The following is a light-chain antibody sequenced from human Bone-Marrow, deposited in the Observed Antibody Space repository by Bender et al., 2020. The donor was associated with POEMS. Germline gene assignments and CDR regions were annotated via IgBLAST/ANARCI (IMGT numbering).Light chain of an antibody. V-gene: IGLV1-44*01. Sequence: QSVLTQPPSASGTPGQRVTISCSGSSSNIGTNPVNWYQQLPGTAPKLLIYINNQRPSGVPDRFSGSKSGNTASLTVSGLQAEDEADYYCAAWEDSLNGWVFGGGTKLTVL. CDR2: INN. J-gene: IGLJ3*02. CDR3: AAWEDSLNGWV. CDR1: SSNIGTNP.